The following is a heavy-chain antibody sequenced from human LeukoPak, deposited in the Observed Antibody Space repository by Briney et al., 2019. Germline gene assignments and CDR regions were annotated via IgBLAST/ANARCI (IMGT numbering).Heavy chain of an antibody. CDR2: IYYSGST. D-gene: IGHD1-7*01. J-gene: IGHJ4*02. Sequence: SETLSLTCTVSGVSISSSSYYWGWIRQPPGKGLEWIGSIYYSGSTYYNPSLKSRVTISVDTSKNQFSLKLSSVTAADTAVYYCTRRELGLPPNYWGQGTLVTVSS. CDR3: TRRELGLPPNY. CDR1: GVSISSSSYY. V-gene: IGHV4-39*01.